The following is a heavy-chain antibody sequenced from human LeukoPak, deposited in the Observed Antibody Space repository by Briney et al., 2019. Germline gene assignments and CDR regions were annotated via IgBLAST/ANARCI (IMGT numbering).Heavy chain of an antibody. V-gene: IGHV3-74*01. CDR1: GVTFSKYW. CDR2: INSDGINT. Sequence: GGSLRLSCAASGVTFSKYWMHWGRQAPGKGLGWVSRINSDGINTSYADSVKGRFTISRDNAKNTLNLQMNSLRAEDTAVYYCARDLGQYYDTSDNWFDPWGQGTLVTVSS. CDR3: ARDLGQYYDTSDNWFDP. D-gene: IGHD3-22*01. J-gene: IGHJ5*02.